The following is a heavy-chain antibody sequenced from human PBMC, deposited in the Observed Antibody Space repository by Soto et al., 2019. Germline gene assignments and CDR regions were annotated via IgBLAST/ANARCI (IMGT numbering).Heavy chain of an antibody. CDR2: ISGSGGST. Sequence: EVQLLESGGGLVQPGGSLRLSCAASGFTFSSYAMSWVRQAPGKGLEWVSAISGSGGSTYYADSVKGRFTISRDNSKNTLYLQMNSLRAEDTAVYYCAKASAHTYEDIAEYFQHWGQGTLVTVSS. CDR3: AKASAHTYEDIAEYFQH. V-gene: IGHV3-23*01. J-gene: IGHJ1*01. CDR1: GFTFSSYA. D-gene: IGHD2-15*01.